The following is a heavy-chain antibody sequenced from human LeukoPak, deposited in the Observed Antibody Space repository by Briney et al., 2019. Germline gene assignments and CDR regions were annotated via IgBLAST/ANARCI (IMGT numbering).Heavy chain of an antibody. CDR2: INGGESET. D-gene: IGHD2-2*01. CDR1: GFTLNNYW. Sequence: PGGSLRLSCTASGFTLNNYWMHWLRHAPGKGRVWVSRINGGESETYYADSVKGRFTSTRYNAKNTVFLQMHNLRAEDTAVYYCVRDNRGYAFWGQGTLVTVSS. J-gene: IGHJ4*02. CDR3: VRDNRGYAF. V-gene: IGHV3-74*01.